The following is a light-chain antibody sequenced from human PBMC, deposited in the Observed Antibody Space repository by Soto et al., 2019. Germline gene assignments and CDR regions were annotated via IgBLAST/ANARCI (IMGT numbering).Light chain of an antibody. Sequence: EIVMTQSPATLSVSPGERDTLSCRASQSVSHNVAWYQQKPGQAPRLLIYGASNRATGAPARISGSGSGTEFTLTISSLQSEDFAVYYCQQYNQWPPLTFGGGTKVEIK. CDR1: QSVSHN. CDR2: GAS. J-gene: IGKJ4*01. CDR3: QQYNQWPPLT. V-gene: IGKV3-15*01.